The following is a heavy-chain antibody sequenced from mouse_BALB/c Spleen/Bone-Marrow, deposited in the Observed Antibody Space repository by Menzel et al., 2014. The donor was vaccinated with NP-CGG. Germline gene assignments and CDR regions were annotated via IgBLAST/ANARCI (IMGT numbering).Heavy chain of an antibody. CDR1: GYTFTDYA. CDR3: ARDAMDY. Sequence: VQLQPSGAELVMPGVSVKISCKGSGYTFTDYAMHWVKQSHAKSLEWIGVISTYYGDASYNQKFKGKATMTVDKSSSTAYMELARLTSEDSAIYYCARDAMDYWGQGTSVTVSS. J-gene: IGHJ4*01. V-gene: IGHV1S137*01. CDR2: ISTYYGDA.